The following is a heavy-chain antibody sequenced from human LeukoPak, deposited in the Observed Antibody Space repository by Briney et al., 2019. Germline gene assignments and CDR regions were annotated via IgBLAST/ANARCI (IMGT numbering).Heavy chain of an antibody. CDR2: FDPEDGET. CDR3: ARADEDPHSSSSYSVY. Sequence: ASVKVSCKVSGYTLTELSMHWVRQAPGKGLEWMGGFDPEDGETIYAQKLQGRVTMTTDTSTSTAYMELRSLRSDDTAVYYCARADEDPHSSSSYSVYWGQGTLVTVSS. CDR1: GYTLTELS. V-gene: IGHV1-24*01. J-gene: IGHJ4*02. D-gene: IGHD6-6*01.